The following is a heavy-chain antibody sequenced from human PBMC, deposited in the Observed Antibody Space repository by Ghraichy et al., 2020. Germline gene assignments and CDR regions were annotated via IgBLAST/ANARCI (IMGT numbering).Heavy chain of an antibody. Sequence: ASVKVSCKVSGYTLTELSMHWVRQAPGKGLEWMGGFDPEDGETIYAQKFQGRVTMTEDTSTDTAYMELSSLRSEDTAVYYCATPVNWNDADDAFDIWGQGTMVTVSS. J-gene: IGHJ3*02. CDR2: FDPEDGET. CDR3: ATPVNWNDADDAFDI. CDR1: GYTLTELS. V-gene: IGHV1-24*01. D-gene: IGHD1-20*01.